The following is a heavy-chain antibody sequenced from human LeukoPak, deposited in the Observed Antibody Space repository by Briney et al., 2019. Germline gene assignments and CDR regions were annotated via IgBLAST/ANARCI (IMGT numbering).Heavy chain of an antibody. J-gene: IGHJ3*02. CDR3: ARDLEYSGSYSKAFDI. V-gene: IGHV3-21*01. Sequence: GGSRRLYCAASGFTFSSYSMNWVRQAPGKGLEWVSSISSSSSYIYYADSVKGRFTISRDNAKNSLYLQMNSLRAEDTAVYYCARDLEYSGSYSKAFDIWGQGTMVTVSS. CDR2: ISSSSSYI. CDR1: GFTFSSYS. D-gene: IGHD1-26*01.